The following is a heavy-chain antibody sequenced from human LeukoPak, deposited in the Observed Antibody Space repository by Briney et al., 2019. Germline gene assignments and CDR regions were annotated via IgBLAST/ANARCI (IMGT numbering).Heavy chain of an antibody. Sequence: PSETLSLTCTVSGGSISSYYWSWIRQPPGKGLEWIGYIYYSGSTNYNPSLKSRVTISVDTSKNQFSLNLSSVTAADTAVYCARQISRSGRFNYYFDYWGQGTLVTVSS. D-gene: IGHD3-10*01. J-gene: IGHJ4*02. CDR2: IYYSGST. CDR3: ARQISRSGRFNYYFDY. V-gene: IGHV4-59*08. CDR1: GGSISSYY.